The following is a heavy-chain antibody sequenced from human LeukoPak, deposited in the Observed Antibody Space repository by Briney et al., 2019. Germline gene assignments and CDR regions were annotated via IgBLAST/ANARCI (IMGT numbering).Heavy chain of an antibody. CDR2: IYHSGST. J-gene: IGHJ4*02. CDR3: ARGRAFRSYYFDY. D-gene: IGHD3-16*01. Sequence: SETLSLTCAVSGGSISSSNWWSWVRQPPGKGLEWIGEIYHSGSTNYNPSLKSRVTISVDKSKNQFSLKLSSVTAADTAVYYCARGRAFRSYYFDYWGQGTLVTVSS. V-gene: IGHV4-4*02. CDR1: GGSISSSNW.